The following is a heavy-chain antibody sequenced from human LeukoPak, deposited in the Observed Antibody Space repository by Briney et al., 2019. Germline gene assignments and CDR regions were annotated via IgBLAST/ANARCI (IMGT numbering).Heavy chain of an antibody. CDR1: GFTFSSYG. Sequence: GGSLRLSCAASGFTFSSYGMHWVRQAPGKGLEWVAVISYDGSNKYYADSVKGRFTISRDNSKNTLYLQMNSLRAEDTAVYYCARDFKNIVVVPAAINYWGQGTLVTVSS. CDR2: ISYDGSNK. J-gene: IGHJ4*02. D-gene: IGHD2-2*01. CDR3: ARDFKNIVVVPAAINY. V-gene: IGHV3-30*03.